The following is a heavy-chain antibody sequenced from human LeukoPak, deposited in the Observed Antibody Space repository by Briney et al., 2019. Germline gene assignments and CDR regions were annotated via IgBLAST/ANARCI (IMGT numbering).Heavy chain of an antibody. D-gene: IGHD1-26*01. CDR1: GFTFSSYG. J-gene: IGHJ3*02. V-gene: IGHV3-30*03. CDR3: ARGSIVGATTDAFDI. Sequence: GRSLRLSCAASGFTFSSYGMHWVRQAPGKGLEWVAVISYDGSNKYYADSVKGRFTISRDNSKNTLYLQMNSLRAEDTAVYYCARGSIVGATTDAFDIWSQGTMVTASS. CDR2: ISYDGSNK.